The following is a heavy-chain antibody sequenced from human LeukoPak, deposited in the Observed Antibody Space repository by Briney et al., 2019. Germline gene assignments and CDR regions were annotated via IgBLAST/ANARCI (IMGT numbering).Heavy chain of an antibody. D-gene: IGHD2-15*01. CDR1: GFNFSDYD. J-gene: IGHJ4*02. CDR2: INHNGRT. V-gene: IGHV3-23*01. Sequence: GGSLRLSCAASGFNFSDYDMTWVRQAPGKGLEWVSAINHNGRTNYDDSVKGRFTISRDNSKNTLHLQLNTLRVEDTALYYCAKARAAVVEAAINYWGQGILVTVSP. CDR3: AKARAAVVEAAINY.